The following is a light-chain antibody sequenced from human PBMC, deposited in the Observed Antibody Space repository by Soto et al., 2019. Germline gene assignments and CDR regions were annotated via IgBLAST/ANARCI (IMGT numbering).Light chain of an antibody. V-gene: IGLV2-11*01. CDR2: DVS. CDR3: SSYAGSNNFCV. J-gene: IGLJ1*01. CDR1: SGDVGGYNF. Sequence: QSALTQPRSVSGSPGQSVTISCTGTSGDVGGYNFVSWYQQHPGKAPTLMIFDVSQRPSGVPDRFSGSKSGNTASLTISGLQADDEADYYCSSYAGSNNFCVFGTGTKLTVL.